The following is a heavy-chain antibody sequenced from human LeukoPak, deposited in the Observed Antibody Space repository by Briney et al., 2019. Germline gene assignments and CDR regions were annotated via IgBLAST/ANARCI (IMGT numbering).Heavy chain of an antibody. D-gene: IGHD2-2*01. J-gene: IGHJ5*02. Sequence: GASVNVSFKASGYTFTSYGISWVGQAPGQGREWMGWISAYNGNTNYTQKLQGRVTMTTDTSTSTAYMELRSLRSDDTAVYYCARDGLARYCSSTSCPDDWFDPWGQGTLVTVSS. CDR3: ARDGLARYCSSTSCPDDWFDP. V-gene: IGHV1-18*01. CDR2: ISAYNGNT. CDR1: GYTFTSYG.